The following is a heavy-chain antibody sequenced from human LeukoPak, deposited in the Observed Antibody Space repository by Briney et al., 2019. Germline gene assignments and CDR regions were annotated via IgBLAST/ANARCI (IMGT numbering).Heavy chain of an antibody. CDR3: VKITSVTGGDC. CDR1: GFTFSAYA. D-gene: IGHD1-1*01. CDR2: ISSNGGSS. V-gene: IGHV3-64D*09. Sequence: QPRGSLRLSCSASGFTFSAYAMYWVRQAPGKGLEYVSGISSNGGSSFYADSVKGRFTISRDNSKNTLYLQMSSLRAEDTAVYYCVKITSVTGGDCWGQGTRLTVSS. J-gene: IGHJ4*02.